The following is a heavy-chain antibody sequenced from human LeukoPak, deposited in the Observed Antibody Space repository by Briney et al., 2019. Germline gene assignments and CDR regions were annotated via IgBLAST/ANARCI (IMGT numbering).Heavy chain of an antibody. CDR2: IGYDGTNK. CDR3: AKVGYYYDSSGYYNL. CDR1: GFTFISYG. Sequence: GGSLRLSCAASGFTFISYGMHWVRQAPGKGLEWVAFIGYDGTNKDHADSVKGRFTISRDNSKHTLYLQMNSLRSEDTAVYYSAKVGYYYDSSGYYNLWGQGTLVTVSS. D-gene: IGHD3-22*01. J-gene: IGHJ5*02. V-gene: IGHV3-30*02.